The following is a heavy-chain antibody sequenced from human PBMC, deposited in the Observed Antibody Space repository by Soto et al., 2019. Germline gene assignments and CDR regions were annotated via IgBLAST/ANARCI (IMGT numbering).Heavy chain of an antibody. CDR3: ARKPVVAGYYYYYYGMDV. CDR1: GGSLSSSLYY. CDR2: IYYSGST. D-gene: IGHD6-19*01. V-gene: IGHV4-39*01. Sequence: PTENLSLTCTVSGGSLSSSLYYWSWIRQPPGKGLEWIGSIYYSGSTYYNPSLKSRVTISVDTSKNQFSLKLSSVTAADTAVYYCARKPVVAGYYYYYYGMDVWGQGTTVT. J-gene: IGHJ6*02.